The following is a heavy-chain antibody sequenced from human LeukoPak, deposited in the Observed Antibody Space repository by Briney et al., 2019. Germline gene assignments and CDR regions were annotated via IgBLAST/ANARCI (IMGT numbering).Heavy chain of an antibody. CDR1: GFTFSSYW. J-gene: IGHJ5*02. Sequence: GGSLRLSCVASGFTFSSYWMHWVRQDPRKGLVWVSRINGDGRNINYADSVRGRFTISRDNAKNTLYLQMNTLRVEDTAVYYCARDLDIVATTTSDPWGQGTLVTVSS. CDR3: ARDLDIVATTTSDP. V-gene: IGHV3-74*01. D-gene: IGHD5-12*01. CDR2: INGDGRNI.